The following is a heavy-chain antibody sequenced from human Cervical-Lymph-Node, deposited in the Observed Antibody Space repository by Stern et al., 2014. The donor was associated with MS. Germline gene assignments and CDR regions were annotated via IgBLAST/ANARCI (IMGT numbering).Heavy chain of an antibody. CDR3: ARGRPGTTRTYVGGFDC. V-gene: IGHV4-31*03. D-gene: IGHD2-15*01. CDR2: IYYSGTT. J-gene: IGHJ4*02. CDR1: GDTITTGGYY. Sequence: MQLVESGPGLVKPSETLSLTCSVSGDTITTGGYYWSWIRQHPGKGLEXIGYIYYSGTTYSNPSLESRVTVSVDTSKNQFSLRLTSVTAADTAIYYCARGRPGTTRTYVGGFDCWGQGTLVTVSS.